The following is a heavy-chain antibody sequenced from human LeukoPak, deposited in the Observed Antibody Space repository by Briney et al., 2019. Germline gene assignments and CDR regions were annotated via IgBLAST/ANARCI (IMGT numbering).Heavy chain of an antibody. CDR2: IYYSGST. CDR1: GGSISSSSYY. D-gene: IGHD3-9*01. Sequence: SETLSLTCTVSGGSISSSSYYWGWIRQPPGKGLEWIGSIYYSGSTYYNPSLKSRVTISVDTSKNQFSLKLSSVTAADTAVYYCARDPRTGYREYYFDYWGQGTLVTVSS. CDR3: ARDPRTGYREYYFDY. V-gene: IGHV4-39*07. J-gene: IGHJ4*02.